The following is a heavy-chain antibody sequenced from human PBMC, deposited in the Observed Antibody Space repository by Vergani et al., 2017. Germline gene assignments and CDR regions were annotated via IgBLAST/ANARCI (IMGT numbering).Heavy chain of an antibody. V-gene: IGHV4-59*01. CDR2: IYYSGST. CDR1: GGSISSYY. D-gene: IGHD3-22*01. CDR3: ARDPPRGYDSSGYYGY. Sequence: QVQLQESGPGLVKPSETLSLTCTVSGGSISSYYWSWIRQPPGKGLEWIGYIYYSGSTNYNPSLKSRVTISVDTSKNQFSLKLSSVTAADTAVYYCARDPPRGYDSSGYYGYWGQGTLVTVSS. J-gene: IGHJ4*02.